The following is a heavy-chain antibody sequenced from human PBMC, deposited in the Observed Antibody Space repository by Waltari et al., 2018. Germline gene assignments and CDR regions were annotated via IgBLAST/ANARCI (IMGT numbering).Heavy chain of an antibody. J-gene: IGHJ4*02. CDR2: ISVYNGNT. V-gene: IGHV1-18*01. CDR3: ARTSLLAVDGLNHY. Sequence: QVQLVQSGAEVKKPGASVKVSCKASGDTFASHAISWVRQAPGQGREWMGWISVYNGNTNYAQKFQDRVTMTTDTSTSTAYMELRSLRSDDTAVYYCARTSLLAVDGLNHYWGQGTLVTVSS. CDR1: GDTFASHA. D-gene: IGHD3-3*02.